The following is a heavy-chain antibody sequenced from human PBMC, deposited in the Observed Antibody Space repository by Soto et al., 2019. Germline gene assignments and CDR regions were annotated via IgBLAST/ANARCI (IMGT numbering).Heavy chain of an antibody. Sequence: QVQLVQSGAEVKKPGSSVKVSCKASGGTFSSYTISWVRQAPGQGLEWMGRIIPILGTANYAQKFQGRVTITADKSTSTAYMELSSLRSEDTAVYCCARSLGGYCSSTSCTYGMDVWGQGTTVTVSS. J-gene: IGHJ6*02. CDR2: IIPILGTA. CDR3: ARSLGGYCSSTSCTYGMDV. CDR1: GGTFSSYT. V-gene: IGHV1-69*08. D-gene: IGHD2-2*03.